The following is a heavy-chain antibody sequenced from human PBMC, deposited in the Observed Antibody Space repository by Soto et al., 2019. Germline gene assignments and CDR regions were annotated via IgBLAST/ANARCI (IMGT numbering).Heavy chain of an antibody. J-gene: IGHJ1*01. D-gene: IGHD6-19*01. CDR1: GFTFSSYG. CDR2: ISYDGSNK. CDR3: AKDRIAVAATGYFQH. Sequence: PVGSLRLSCAASGFTFSSYGMHWVRQAPGKGLEWVAVISYDGSNKYYADSVKGRFTISRDNSKNTLYLQMNSLRAEDTAVYYCAKDRIAVAATGYFQHWGQGTLVTVSS. V-gene: IGHV3-30*18.